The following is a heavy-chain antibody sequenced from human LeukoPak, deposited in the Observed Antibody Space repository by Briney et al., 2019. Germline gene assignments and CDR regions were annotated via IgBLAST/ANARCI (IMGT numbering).Heavy chain of an antibody. CDR1: GYTFTGYY. V-gene: IGHV1-2*02. CDR3: ARVAPNYDFWSGYYDY. D-gene: IGHD3-3*01. Sequence: ASVEVSCKASGYTFTGYYMHWVRQAPGQGLEWMGWINPNSGGTNYAQKFQGRVTMTRDTSISTAYMELSRLRSDDTAVYYCARVAPNYDFWSGYYDYWGQGTLVTVSS. J-gene: IGHJ4*02. CDR2: INPNSGGT.